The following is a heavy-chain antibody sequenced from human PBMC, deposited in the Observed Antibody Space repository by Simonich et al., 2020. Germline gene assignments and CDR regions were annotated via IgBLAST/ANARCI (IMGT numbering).Heavy chain of an antibody. CDR3: ARDTSYYGSGSYYFDY. CDR1: GFTFSSYS. CDR2: ISSSSSYI. D-gene: IGHD3-10*01. J-gene: IGHJ4*02. Sequence: GGGLVKPGGSLRLSCAASGFTFSSYSMNWVRQAPGKGLGWVSSISSSSSYIYYADSVKGRFTISRDNAKNSLYLQMNSLRAEDTAAYYCARDTSYYGSGSYYFDYWGQGTLVTVSS. V-gene: IGHV3-21*01.